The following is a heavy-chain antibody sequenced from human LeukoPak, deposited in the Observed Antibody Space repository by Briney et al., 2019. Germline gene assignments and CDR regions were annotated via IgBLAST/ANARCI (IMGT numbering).Heavy chain of an antibody. CDR2: INHSGST. J-gene: IGHJ6*03. CDR3: ARSRRLAVAGPSGYYYYYYMDV. CDR1: GGSFSDYY. Sequence: SETLSLTCAVYGGSFSDYYWGWIRQPPGKGLEWIGEINHSGSTNYNPSLKSRVTISVDTSKNQFSLKLSSVTAADTAVYYCARSRRLAVAGPSGYYYYYYMDVWGKGTTVTVSS. D-gene: IGHD6-19*01. V-gene: IGHV4-34*01.